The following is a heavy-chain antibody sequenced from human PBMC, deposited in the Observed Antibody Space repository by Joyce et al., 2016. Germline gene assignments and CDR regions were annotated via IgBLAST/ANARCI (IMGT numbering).Heavy chain of an antibody. J-gene: IGHJ3*02. CDR2: IFNSGSS. CDR1: GGSISSRNYC. V-gene: IGHV4-39*07. Sequence: QLQLQESGPRLVKPPETLSLTCSVPGGSISSRNYCWAWIRQSPGKGLEWIGTIFNSGSSYYNPSLKSRVTISVDRYKSQFSLRLNSVTAADTAVYYCARDPDTSYWYESDAFDIWGQGTMVTVSS. D-gene: IGHD1-1*01. CDR3: ARDPDTSYWYESDAFDI.